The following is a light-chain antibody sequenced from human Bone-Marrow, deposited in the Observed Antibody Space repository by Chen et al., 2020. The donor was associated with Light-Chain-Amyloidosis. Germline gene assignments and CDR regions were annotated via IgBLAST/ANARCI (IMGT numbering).Light chain of an antibody. Sequence: SFVLTQPPSVSLAPGKTAKITCGGPNLGGKAVHWYQPKPGPAPVLGISDESARPSGIPERFSGSNSGNTANLTISRVEAGDEADYYCQVWDNTSDHFVFGTGTTVTGL. V-gene: IGLV3-21*03. J-gene: IGLJ1*01. CDR2: DES. CDR1: NLGGKA. CDR3: QVWDNTSDHFV.